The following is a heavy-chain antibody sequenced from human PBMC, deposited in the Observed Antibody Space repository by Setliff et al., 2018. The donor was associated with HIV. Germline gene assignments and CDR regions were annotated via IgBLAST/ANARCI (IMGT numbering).Heavy chain of an antibody. Sequence: SVKVSCKASGGNFRFYAFSWVRQAPGQGLEWMGGIIPMFVTANYAQKFQDRVTITADESTSTAYMELSSLRIEDTAVYYCARAKATRQARPTNCFDPWGQGTLGTVAS. J-gene: IGHJ5*02. CDR3: ARAKATRQARPTNCFDP. V-gene: IGHV1-69*13. CDR2: IIPMFVTA. D-gene: IGHD1-1*01. CDR1: GGNFRFYA.